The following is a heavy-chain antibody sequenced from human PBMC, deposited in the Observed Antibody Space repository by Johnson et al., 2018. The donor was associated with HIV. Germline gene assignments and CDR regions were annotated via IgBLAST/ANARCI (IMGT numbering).Heavy chain of an antibody. V-gene: IGHV3-30-3*01. J-gene: IGHJ3*02. CDR3: AKVGPANDVLGAGDAFDI. D-gene: IGHD2-8*01. Sequence: QVQLVESGGGVVQPGRSLRLSCAASGFTFSSYAMHWVRQVPGMRPVWVARIYNDGSRTTYADSVKGRFTISRDNSKNTLYLQINSLRAEDTAVYYCAKVGPANDVLGAGDAFDIWGQGTMVTVSS. CDR1: GFTFSSYA. CDR2: IYNDGSRT.